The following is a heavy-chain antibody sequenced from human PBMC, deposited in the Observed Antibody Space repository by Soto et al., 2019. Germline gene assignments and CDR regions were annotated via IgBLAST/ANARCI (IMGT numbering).Heavy chain of an antibody. CDR3: ARGRYYDFWSGYYKKEAYYFDY. J-gene: IGHJ4*02. D-gene: IGHD3-3*01. V-gene: IGHV1-8*01. CDR1: GYTFTSYD. CDR2: MNPNSGNT. Sequence: QVQLVQSGAEVKKPGASVKVSCKASGYTFTSYDINWVRQATGQGLEWMGWMNPNSGNTGYAQKFQGRVTMTRNTSISTAYMELSSLRSEDTAVYYCARGRYYDFWSGYYKKEAYYFDYWGQGTLVTVSS.